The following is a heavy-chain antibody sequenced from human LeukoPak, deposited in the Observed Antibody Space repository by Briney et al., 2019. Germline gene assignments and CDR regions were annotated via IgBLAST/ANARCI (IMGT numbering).Heavy chain of an antibody. CDR1: GFTFSSYS. J-gene: IGHJ4*02. V-gene: IGHV3-21*01. CDR2: IDSDSSIM. CDR3: IRDLFDDYGLDY. D-gene: IGHD3-16*01. Sequence: NPGGSLRLSCAASGFTFSSYSMTWVRQAPGKGLEWVSSIDSDSSIMYYAESVKGRFTISRDNARNSLYLQMNSLRAEDTAAYYCIRDLFDDYGLDYWGQGALVTVSS.